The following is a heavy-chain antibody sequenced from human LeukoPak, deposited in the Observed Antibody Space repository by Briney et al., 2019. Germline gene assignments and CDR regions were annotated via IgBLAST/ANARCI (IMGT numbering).Heavy chain of an antibody. CDR2: MNSDGTSI. V-gene: IGHV3-74*01. Sequence: GGSLRLSCVVSGFTFTNYWMQWVRQVPGKGLVWVARMNSDGTSIIHADSVKGRFTISRDNAENTLYLQMNSLRPEDSALYYCARSQSGVFDVWGQGTMVIVSS. J-gene: IGHJ3*01. D-gene: IGHD2-15*01. CDR1: GFTFTNYW. CDR3: ARSQSGVFDV.